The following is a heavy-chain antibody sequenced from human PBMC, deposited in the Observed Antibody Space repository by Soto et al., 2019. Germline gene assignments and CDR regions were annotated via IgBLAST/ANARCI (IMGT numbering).Heavy chain of an antibody. Sequence: QVQLVQSGAEVKKPGSSVKVSCKASGGSFRAFAITWVRQAPGQGLEWVGGIIALFGTTNYAQKFHGRVTITADEPKSTAYMELSSLRSEDTAVYYCARTACSGIDCSDYIYYGMDVWGQGTAVAVSS. J-gene: IGHJ6*02. CDR1: GGSFRAFA. CDR2: IIALFGTT. D-gene: IGHD2-15*01. CDR3: ARTACSGIDCSDYIYYGMDV. V-gene: IGHV1-69*01.